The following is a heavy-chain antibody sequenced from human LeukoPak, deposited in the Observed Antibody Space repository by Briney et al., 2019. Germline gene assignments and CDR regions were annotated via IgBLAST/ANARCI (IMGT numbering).Heavy chain of an antibody. CDR2: IYYSGST. Sequence: SETLSLTCTVSGGSISSGDYYWSWIRQPPGKGLEWIGYIYYSGSTYYNPSLKSRVTISVDTSKNQFSLKLSSVTAADTAVFYCARRRYCVSSSCYLYWYFDLWGRGTPVTVSS. CDR1: GGSISSGDYY. CDR3: ARRRYCVSSSCYLYWYFDL. V-gene: IGHV4-30-4*01. J-gene: IGHJ2*01. D-gene: IGHD2-2*01.